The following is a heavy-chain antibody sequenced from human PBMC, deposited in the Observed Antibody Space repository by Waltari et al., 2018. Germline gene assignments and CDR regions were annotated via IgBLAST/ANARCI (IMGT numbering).Heavy chain of an antibody. V-gene: IGHV4-34*01. CDR2: INHPGGSS. D-gene: IGHD1-26*01. CDR1: GSGSFSGYY. CDR3: ARADRGRSGKYASPAWGP. Sequence: QVQLQQWGAGLLKPSETLSLICGVYGSGSFSGYYWIWIRQPPGKGLEWIGEINHPGGSSNYNPSLKNRVAISVDTSKKQFSLKMRSVTAADTAVYYCARADRGRSGKYASPAWGPWGQGTLVTVSS. J-gene: IGHJ5*02.